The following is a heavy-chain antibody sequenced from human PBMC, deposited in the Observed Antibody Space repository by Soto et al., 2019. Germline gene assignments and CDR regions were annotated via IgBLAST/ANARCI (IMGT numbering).Heavy chain of an antibody. CDR1: GFSFGDYG. J-gene: IGHJ4*02. D-gene: IGHD2-2*03. Sequence: EVQLVESGGGSVQPGRSLRLSCEASGFSFGDYGMHWVRQGPGKGLEWVSGISWDSGDIYYVDSVKGRFTISRDNAKKSLYLQMNSLRTEDTALYYCARDNDLDRDGPFDYWGQGILVTVSS. CDR2: ISWDSGDI. CDR3: ARDNDLDRDGPFDY. V-gene: IGHV3-9*01.